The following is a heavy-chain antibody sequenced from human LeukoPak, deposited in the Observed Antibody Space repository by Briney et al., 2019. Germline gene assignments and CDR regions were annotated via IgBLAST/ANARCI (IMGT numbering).Heavy chain of an antibody. D-gene: IGHD3-22*01. V-gene: IGHV3-33*06. Sequence: HPGGSLRLSCAASGFTFSSYGMHWVRQAPGKGLEWVAVIWYDGSNKYYADSVKGRFTISRDNSKNTLYLQMNSLRADDTAVYYCAKDAWGSYYYDSSGYSNDAFDIWGQGTMVTVSS. CDR3: AKDAWGSYYYDSSGYSNDAFDI. CDR1: GFTFSSYG. CDR2: IWYDGSNK. J-gene: IGHJ3*02.